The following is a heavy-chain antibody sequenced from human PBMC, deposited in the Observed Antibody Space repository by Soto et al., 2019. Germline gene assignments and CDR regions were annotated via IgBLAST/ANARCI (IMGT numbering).Heavy chain of an antibody. V-gene: IGHV4-30-4*01. CDR3: ASLNLSFDP. CDR2: IYSSGST. CDR1: GASITSGASF. J-gene: IGHJ5*02. Sequence: QVQLQESGPGLVRPSQTLSLTCTVSGASITSGASFWSWIRQPPGKGLEWIAYIYSSGSTYYNPSLKRRVAISIDTSKNQFSLNLSSLPAAVTAVYYCASLNLSFDPWGQGTLVTVSS.